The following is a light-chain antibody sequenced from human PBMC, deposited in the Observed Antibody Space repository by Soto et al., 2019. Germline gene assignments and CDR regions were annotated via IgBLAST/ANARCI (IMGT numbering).Light chain of an antibody. V-gene: IGKV3-15*01. J-gene: IGKJ1*01. CDR1: QSVITN. CDR3: QQYNNWPLT. CDR2: GAS. Sequence: DRVMTQSPATLPVSPGERAALSCRASQSVITNIAWYQQKPGQAPRLLIYGASTRATGIPARFSGSGSGTEFTLTINSLQSEDFAVYFCQQYNNWPLTFGQGTKVDI.